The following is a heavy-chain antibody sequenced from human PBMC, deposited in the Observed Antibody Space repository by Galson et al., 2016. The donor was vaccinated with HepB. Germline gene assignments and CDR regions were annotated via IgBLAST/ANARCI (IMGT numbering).Heavy chain of an antibody. CDR1: GFTFSSYA. J-gene: IGHJ6*02. CDR3: ARSLKLYCISTTCYGNYYAMDV. V-gene: IGHV3-64*01. Sequence: SLRLSCAASGFTFSSYAMHWVRQAPGKGLEYVSAISSNGGSTYYANSVKGSFTISRDNSKNTLYLKMGSLRAEDMAVYYCARSLKLYCISTTCYGNYYAMDVWGQGTTVTVSS. D-gene: IGHD2-2*01. CDR2: ISSNGGST.